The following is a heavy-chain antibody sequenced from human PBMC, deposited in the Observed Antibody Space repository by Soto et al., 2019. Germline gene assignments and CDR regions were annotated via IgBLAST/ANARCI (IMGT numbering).Heavy chain of an antibody. CDR1: GGSISSYY. Sequence: SETLSLTCTVSGGSISSYYWSWIRQPPGKGLEWIAYIHYSGSTDYNPSLKSQVTISLDKSKNQFSLKLTSVTAADTAVYHCARHGLGLDYWGQGSLVTV. J-gene: IGHJ4*02. D-gene: IGHD1-26*01. V-gene: IGHV4-59*08. CDR2: IHYSGST. CDR3: ARHGLGLDY.